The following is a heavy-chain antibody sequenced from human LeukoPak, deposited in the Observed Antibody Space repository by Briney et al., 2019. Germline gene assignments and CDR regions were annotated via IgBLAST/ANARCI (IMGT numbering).Heavy chain of an antibody. CDR1: GFTFDDYG. CDR2: INWNGGST. D-gene: IGHD3-10*01. CDR3: ATDGRYYYGSGMVFDI. J-gene: IGHJ3*02. Sequence: GGSLRLSCAASGFTFDDYGMSWVRQAPGKGQEWGSGINWNGGSTVYADSVKGGFTISRANAKNSLYLQMISLRAEDTALYYYATDGRYYYGSGMVFDIWGQGTMVTVSS. V-gene: IGHV3-20*04.